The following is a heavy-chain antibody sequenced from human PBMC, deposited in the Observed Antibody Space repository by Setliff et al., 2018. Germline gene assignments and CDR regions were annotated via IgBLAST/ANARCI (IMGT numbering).Heavy chain of an antibody. V-gene: IGHV1-69*05. D-gene: IGHD2-2*03. CDR1: GGTFSSYA. CDR2: IIPIFGTA. CDR3: AKRGIGPSRSLDSLCHHQDQCLRPTPNLFLEVGGPRPCRDY. Sequence: SVKVSCKASGGTFSSYAISWVRQAPGQGLEWMGGIIPIFGTANYAQKFQGRVTITTDESTSTAYMELSSLRSEDTAVYYCAKRGIGPSRSLDSLCHHQDQCLRPTPNLFLEVGGPRPCRDY. J-gene: IGHJ4*01.